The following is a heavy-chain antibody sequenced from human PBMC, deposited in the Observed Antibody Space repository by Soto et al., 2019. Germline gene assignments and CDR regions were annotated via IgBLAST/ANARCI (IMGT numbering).Heavy chain of an antibody. V-gene: IGHV3-15*07. CDR3: PTDMLRYSFDY. CDR2: IKSKTDGGTT. D-gene: IGHD2-8*01. Sequence: EVQLVESGGGLVKPGGSLRLSCAASGFTFSNAWMNWVRQAPGKGLEWVGRIKSKTDGGTTDYAAPVKGRFTISRDDSKSTLYLQMNSLKTEDTAVYYCPTDMLRYSFDYWGQGTLVTVSS. J-gene: IGHJ4*02. CDR1: GFTFSNAW.